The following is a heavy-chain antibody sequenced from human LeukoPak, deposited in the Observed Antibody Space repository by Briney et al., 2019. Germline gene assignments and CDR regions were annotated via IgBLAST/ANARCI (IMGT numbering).Heavy chain of an antibody. CDR2: ISAYNGNK. CDR1: GYTFTSCG. J-gene: IGHJ6*02. D-gene: IGHD3-16*01. V-gene: IGHV1-18*04. CDR3: AREGGYYGMDV. Sequence: EASVKVSCKASGYTFTSCGISGVRRAPAQGLEGMGWISAYNGNKNYAQKLQGRVTMTTDTSTSTAYMELRSLRSDDTAVYYCAREGGYYGMDVWGQGTTVTVSS.